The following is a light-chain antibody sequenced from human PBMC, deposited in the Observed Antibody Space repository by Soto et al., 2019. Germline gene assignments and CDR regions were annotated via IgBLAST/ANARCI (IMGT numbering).Light chain of an antibody. V-gene: IGKV3-11*01. CDR3: HQRQSWPRT. Sequence: EIVLTHSPSTRSAFPCDRVTLSYSASQAVNTTLAGYQQKPAQAPSLLIYLTSNRAAGVPSRFSAWGSATDLTPTISDVPHEDFAVYYCHQRQSWPRTFGQGTKVDIK. J-gene: IGKJ1*01. CDR2: LTS. CDR1: QAVNTT.